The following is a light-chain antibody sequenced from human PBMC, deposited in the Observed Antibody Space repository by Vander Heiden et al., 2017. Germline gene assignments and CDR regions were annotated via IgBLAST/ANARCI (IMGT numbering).Light chain of an antibody. V-gene: IGKV2-28*01. J-gene: IGKJ4*01. CDR2: LGS. Sequence: EIVTTQSPLPPPVTPGEPASISCRSSQRLLHSNAYNYLYWYLQKPGQSPQLLFYLGSNRSSAVRDRFSGSGPGTDFRLRISMVEAAAVGVYFCTQALQAPLTFGGGTKVEIK. CDR1: QRLLHSNAYNY. CDR3: TQALQAPLT.